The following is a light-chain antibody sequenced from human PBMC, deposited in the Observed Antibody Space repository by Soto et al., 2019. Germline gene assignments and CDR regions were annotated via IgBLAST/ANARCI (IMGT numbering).Light chain of an antibody. V-gene: IGLV1-51*01. CDR1: SSNIGSDY. Sequence: QSVLTQPPSVSAAPGQKVTISCSGSSSNIGSDYVSWFQQVPGTAPKLLIYDNYKRPSGIPDRFSGSKSGTSATLGITGLQTGDEAHYYCASWDNILSGGVFGGGTQLTVL. CDR3: ASWDNILSGGV. J-gene: IGLJ2*01. CDR2: DNY.